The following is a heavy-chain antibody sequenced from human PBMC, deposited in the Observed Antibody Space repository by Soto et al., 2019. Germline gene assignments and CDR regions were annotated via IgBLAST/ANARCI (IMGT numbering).Heavy chain of an antibody. CDR2: ISYDGSNK. Sequence: QVQLVESGGGVVQPGRSLRLSCAASGFTFSSYGMHWVRQAPGKGLEWVAVISYDGSNKYYADSVKGRFTISRDNSKNTLYLQMSSLRAEDTAVYYCVKDGSSGWPYYYGLDVWGRGTTVTVSS. CDR3: VKDGSSGWPYYYGLDV. J-gene: IGHJ6*02. V-gene: IGHV3-30*18. D-gene: IGHD6-19*01. CDR1: GFTFSSYG.